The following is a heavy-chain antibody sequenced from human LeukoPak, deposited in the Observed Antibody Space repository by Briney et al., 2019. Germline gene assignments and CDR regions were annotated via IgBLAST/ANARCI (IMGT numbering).Heavy chain of an antibody. CDR2: IVVGSGNT. D-gene: IGHD3-22*01. J-gene: IGHJ4*02. Sequence: ASVKVSCKASGFTFTSSAMQWVRQARGQRLEWIGWIVVGSGNTYYAQKFQERVTITRDMSTSTAYMELSSLRSEDTAVYYCAAIYDSSGYLFDYWGQGTLVTVSS. CDR1: GFTFTSSA. V-gene: IGHV1-58*02. CDR3: AAIYDSSGYLFDY.